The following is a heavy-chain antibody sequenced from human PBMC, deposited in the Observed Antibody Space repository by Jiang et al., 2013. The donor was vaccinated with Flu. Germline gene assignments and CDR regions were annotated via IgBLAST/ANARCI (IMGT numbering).Heavy chain of an antibody. V-gene: IGHV4-59*08. D-gene: IGHD3-10*01. J-gene: IGHJ4*02. CDR3: ARQKWPGESYFDL. CDR1: GGSISSYY. Sequence: GSGLVKPSETLSLTCTVSGGSISSYYWTWIRQPPEKGLEWIGYIHYTGITSYNPSLKSRVTISVDTSKNQFSLKLSSVTAADTAVYYCARQKWPGESYFDLLGPGNPGHRLL. CDR2: IHYTGIT.